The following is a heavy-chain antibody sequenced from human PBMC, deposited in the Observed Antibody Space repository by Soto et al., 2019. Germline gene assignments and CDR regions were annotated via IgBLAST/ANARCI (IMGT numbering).Heavy chain of an antibody. D-gene: IGHD3-10*01. CDR2: IYSGGTT. J-gene: IGHJ4*02. Sequence: EVQLVESGGGLVQPGGSLRLSCAASGFTVSSNYMTWVRQAPGKGLEWVSNIYSGGTTSYADSVKGRFTISRDNSKNTLFLQMNSLIDDDTAVYYCASGASGNYRWGQGTLVTVSS. CDR3: ASGASGNYR. CDR1: GFTVSSNY. V-gene: IGHV3-66*01.